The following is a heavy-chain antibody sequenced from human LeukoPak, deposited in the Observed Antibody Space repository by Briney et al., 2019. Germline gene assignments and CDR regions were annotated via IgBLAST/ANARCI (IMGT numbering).Heavy chain of an antibody. CDR1: GGSISSGGYY. CDR3: VREGGATIMSPRCFDS. Sequence: PSETLSLTCTVSGGSISSGGYYWSWIRQPPGKGLEWIGYIYHSGSTHYNPSLKSRVTISVDRSKNQFSLTLTSVTAADTAVYYCVREGGATIMSPRCFDSWGQGTLVTVSS. J-gene: IGHJ4*02. D-gene: IGHD5-12*01. V-gene: IGHV4-30-2*01. CDR2: IYHSGST.